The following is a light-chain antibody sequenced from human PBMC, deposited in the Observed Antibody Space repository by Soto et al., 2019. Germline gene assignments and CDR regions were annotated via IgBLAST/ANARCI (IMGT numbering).Light chain of an antibody. V-gene: IGKV3-20*01. J-gene: IGKJ1*01. CDR2: DAS. CDR3: QQYNSYQT. CDR1: QTVRNNY. Sequence: EIVLTQSPGTLSLSPGERATLSCRASQTVRNNYLAWYQQKPGQAPRLLIYDASSRATGIPDRFSGGGSGTDFTLTISSLQPDDFATYYCQQYNSYQTFGQGTKVDIK.